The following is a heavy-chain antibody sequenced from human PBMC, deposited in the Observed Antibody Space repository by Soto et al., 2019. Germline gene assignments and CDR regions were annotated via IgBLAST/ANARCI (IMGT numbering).Heavy chain of an antibody. V-gene: IGHV1-8*01. Sequence: QVQLVQSGAEVKKPGASVKVSCKASGYTFTSYDINWVRQATGQGLEWMGWMNPNSGNTGYAQKFQGRVTMTRNTSISTAYMELSSLRSEDTAVYYCARGRNDFWSGFLNYYYYYGMDVWGQGTTVTVSS. J-gene: IGHJ6*02. CDR3: ARGRNDFWSGFLNYYYYYGMDV. CDR1: GYTFTSYD. CDR2: MNPNSGNT. D-gene: IGHD3-3*01.